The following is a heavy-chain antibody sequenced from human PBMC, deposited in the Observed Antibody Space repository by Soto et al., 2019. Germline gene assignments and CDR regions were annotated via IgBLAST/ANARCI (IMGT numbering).Heavy chain of an antibody. D-gene: IGHD1-1*01. Sequence: GGSLRLSCAASGFTFSSYAMSWVRQAPGKGLEWVSGISNRDDSTYYTDSVKGRFTISRDNSKNTLYLQMNSLRAEDTAIYYCAKEQLERHFGFDYWGQGTQVTVSS. CDR1: GFTFSSYA. V-gene: IGHV3-23*01. CDR2: ISNRDDST. CDR3: AKEQLERHFGFDY. J-gene: IGHJ4*02.